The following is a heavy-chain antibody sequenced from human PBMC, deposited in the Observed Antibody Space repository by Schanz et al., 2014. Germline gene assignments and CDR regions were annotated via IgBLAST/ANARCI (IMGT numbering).Heavy chain of an antibody. D-gene: IGHD3-22*01. J-gene: IGHJ4*02. CDR3: ARVHHYDPSGWGYFDY. V-gene: IGHV3-66*01. CDR2: IYSGIGA. Sequence: EVQLLDSGGGLVQPGGSLRLSCAVSGFTVSSNHMSWVRQAPGKGLEWVSVIYSGIGAYYADSVKDRFTVSRDNSKNTVYLQMNRLRAEDTAVYYCARVHHYDPSGWGYFDYWGQGALVNDSS. CDR1: GFTVSSNH.